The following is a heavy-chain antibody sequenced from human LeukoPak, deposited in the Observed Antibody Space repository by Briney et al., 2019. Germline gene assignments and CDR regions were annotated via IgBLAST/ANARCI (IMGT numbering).Heavy chain of an antibody. CDR1: GVSISSYY. V-gene: IGHV4-4*07. CDR2: IYTSGST. D-gene: IGHD3-10*01. J-gene: IGHJ6*02. Sequence: KASETLSLTCTVSGVSISSYYWSWIRQPPGKGLEWIGRIYTSGSTNYNPSLKSRVTMSVDTSKNQFSLKLSSVTAAVTAVYYCARDFLDYYGSGSYYCYYYGMDVWGQGTTVTVSS. CDR3: ARDFLDYYGSGSYYCYYYGMDV.